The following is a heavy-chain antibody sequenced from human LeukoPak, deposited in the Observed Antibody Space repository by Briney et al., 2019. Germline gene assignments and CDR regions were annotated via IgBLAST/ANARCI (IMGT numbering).Heavy chain of an antibody. CDR2: ISAYNGNT. V-gene: IGHV1-18*01. CDR3: ARGGGYNDY. D-gene: IGHD5-24*01. CDR1: GYTFTRYG. Sequence: ASVKVSCKASGYTFTRYGITWVRQAPGQGLEWMGWISAYNGNTKYAQNLQGGVTMTTDTPATTAYMELRSLTSDDTAVYYCARGGGYNDYWGQGTLVTVSS. J-gene: IGHJ4*02.